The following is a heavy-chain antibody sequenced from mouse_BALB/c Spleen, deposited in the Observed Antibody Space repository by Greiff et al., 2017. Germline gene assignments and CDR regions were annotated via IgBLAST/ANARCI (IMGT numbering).Heavy chain of an antibody. J-gene: IGHJ4*01. CDR1: GYTFSSYW. V-gene: IGHV1-9*01. D-gene: IGHD2-2*01. CDR2: ILPGSGST. CDR3: ARCGYYYAMDY. Sequence: QVQLKQSGAELMKPGASVKISCKATGYTFSSYWIEWVKQRPGHGLEWIGEILPGSGSTNYNEKFKGKATFTADTSSNTAYMQLSSLTSEDSAVYYCARCGYYYAMDYWGQGTSVTVSS.